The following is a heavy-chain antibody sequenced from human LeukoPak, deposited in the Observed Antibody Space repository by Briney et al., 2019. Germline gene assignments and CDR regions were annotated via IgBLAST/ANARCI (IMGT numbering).Heavy chain of an antibody. CDR3: SRDLRFRDYYGMDV. Sequence: GMSLRLSCAASGFTFRSYGMHWVRQAQGKGLEWVAVIWSDGSQQHYADSVKGRFTISRDNAKNPLYLQMNSLRAEDTAVYYCSRDLRFRDYYGMDVWGQGTTVTVSS. D-gene: IGHD3-3*01. J-gene: IGHJ6*02. V-gene: IGHV3-33*01. CDR2: IWSDGSQQ. CDR1: GFTFRSYG.